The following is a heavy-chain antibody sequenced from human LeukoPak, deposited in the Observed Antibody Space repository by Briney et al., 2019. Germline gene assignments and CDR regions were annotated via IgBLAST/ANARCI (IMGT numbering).Heavy chain of an antibody. J-gene: IGHJ4*02. CDR2: ISYDGSNK. Sequence: GGSLRLSCAASGFTFSSYGMHWVRQAPGKGLEWVAVISYDGSNKYYADSVKGRFTISRDNSKNTLYLQMNSLRAEDTAVYYCARALNAGTQYSYGYPTDYWGQGTLVTVSS. V-gene: IGHV3-30*19. D-gene: IGHD5-18*01. CDR3: ARALNAGTQYSYGYPTDY. CDR1: GFTFSSYG.